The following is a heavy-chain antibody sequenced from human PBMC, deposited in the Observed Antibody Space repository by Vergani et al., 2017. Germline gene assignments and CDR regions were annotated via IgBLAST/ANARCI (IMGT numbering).Heavy chain of an antibody. CDR2: FDPEDGET. CDR1: GYTLTELS. CDR3: ARGHTATILGYYYYGMDV. J-gene: IGHJ6*02. Sequence: QVQLVQSGAEVKKPGASVKVSCKVSGYTLTELSMHWVRQAPGKGLEWMGGFDPEDGETIYAQKFQGRVTMTEDTSTDTAYMELSSLRSDDTAVYYCARGHTATILGYYYYGMDVWGQGTTVTVSS. D-gene: IGHD5-24*01. V-gene: IGHV1-24*01.